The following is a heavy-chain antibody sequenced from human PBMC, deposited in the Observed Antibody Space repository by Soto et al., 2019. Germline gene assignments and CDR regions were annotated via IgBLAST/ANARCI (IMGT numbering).Heavy chain of an antibody. CDR2: INPSGGST. Sequence: ASVKVSCKASGYTFTSYYMPWVRQAPGQGLEWMGIINPSGGSTSYAQKFQGRVTMTRDTVTITVYMELNSLRSKDTAVFYCARVIRFLEWYGGRRMDDYYYGMDVWGQGTTVTVSS. CDR1: GYTFTSYY. CDR3: ARVIRFLEWYGGRRMDDYYYGMDV. J-gene: IGHJ6*02. D-gene: IGHD3-3*01. V-gene: IGHV1-46*01.